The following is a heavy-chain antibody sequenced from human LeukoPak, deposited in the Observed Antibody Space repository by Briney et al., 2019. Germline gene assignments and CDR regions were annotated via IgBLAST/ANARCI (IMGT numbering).Heavy chain of an antibody. D-gene: IGHD1-26*01. CDR3: AKDQVVGATYYYYYMDV. J-gene: IGHJ6*03. V-gene: IGHV3-30*02. CDR1: GFTFSSYG. Sequence: PGGSLRLSCAASGFTFSSYGMHWVRQAPGKGREWVAFIRYDGSNKYYADSVKGRFTISRDNSKNTLYLQMNSLRAEDTAVYYCAKDQVVGATYYYYYMDVWGKGTTVTVSS. CDR2: IRYDGSNK.